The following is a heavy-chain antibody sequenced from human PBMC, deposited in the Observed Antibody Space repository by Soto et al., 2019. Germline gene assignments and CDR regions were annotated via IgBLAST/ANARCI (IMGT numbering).Heavy chain of an antibody. CDR2: IYYSGST. J-gene: IGHJ5*02. Sequence: SETLSLICTVSGGSISSYYWSWIRQPPGKGLEWIGYIYYSGSTNYNPSLKSRVTISVDTSKNQFSLKLSSVTAADTAVYYCARLGYCSSTSCYSGWFDPWGQGTLVTVSS. V-gene: IGHV4-59*01. D-gene: IGHD2-2*01. CDR1: GGSISSYY. CDR3: ARLGYCSSTSCYSGWFDP.